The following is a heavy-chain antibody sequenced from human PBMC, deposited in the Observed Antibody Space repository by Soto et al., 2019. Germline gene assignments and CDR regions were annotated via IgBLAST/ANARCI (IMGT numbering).Heavy chain of an antibody. CDR2: IYWDDSK. V-gene: IGHV2-5*02. J-gene: IGHJ4*02. CDR1: EFSLTTSGVG. Sequence: QITLKESGPTLVKPTQTLTLTCTFSEFSLTTSGVGVGWISQPPGKALEWLAVIYWDDSKHYSPSLKSRLTITKDTSKNQVVITMTNMDPVDKATYYCTHKGYGDYPLDYWGQGTLVTVSS. D-gene: IGHD4-17*01. CDR3: THKGYGDYPLDY.